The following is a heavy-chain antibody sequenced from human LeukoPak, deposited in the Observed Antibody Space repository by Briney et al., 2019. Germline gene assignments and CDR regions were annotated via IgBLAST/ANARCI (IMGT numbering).Heavy chain of an antibody. Sequence: GGSLRLSCAASGFTFNTYAMNWVRQAPGKGLEWVSVISGTGGSTYYADSVKGRFTISRDNSNNRLYLQMNSLRAEDTAVYYCASLYGSNSPLDYWGQGTLVTVSS. CDR3: ASLYGSNSPLDY. CDR2: ISGTGGST. CDR1: GFTFNTYA. V-gene: IGHV3-23*01. J-gene: IGHJ4*02. D-gene: IGHD4-23*01.